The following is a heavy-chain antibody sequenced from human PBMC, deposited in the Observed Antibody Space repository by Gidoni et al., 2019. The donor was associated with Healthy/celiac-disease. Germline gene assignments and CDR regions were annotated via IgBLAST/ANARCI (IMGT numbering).Heavy chain of an antibody. Sequence: VQLVESGGGVVQPGRSLRPSCAASGSTFSRYGLHWVLQSPRTGLEWVAFRSYDGSNKYYADSVKGRFTISRDNSKNTLYLQMNSLRAEDTAVYYCAKDKHRVGATAFFDYWGQGTLVTVSS. CDR2: RSYDGSNK. CDR1: GSTFSRYG. D-gene: IGHD1-26*01. V-gene: IGHV3-30*18. CDR3: AKDKHRVGATAFFDY. J-gene: IGHJ4*02.